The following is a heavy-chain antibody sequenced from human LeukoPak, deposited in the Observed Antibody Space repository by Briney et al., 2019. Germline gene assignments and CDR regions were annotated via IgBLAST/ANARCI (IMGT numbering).Heavy chain of an antibody. J-gene: IGHJ4*02. CDR1: GFTFSSYS. CDR3: ARDYGYEIDY. V-gene: IGHV3-48*04. D-gene: IGHD5-24*01. Sequence: PGGSLRLSCSASGFTFSSYSMNWVRQAPGKGLEWVSYISSSSSTYADSVKGRFTISRDSAKNSLYLQMNSLRVEDTAVYYCARDYGYEIDYWGQGTLVTVSS. CDR2: ISSSSST.